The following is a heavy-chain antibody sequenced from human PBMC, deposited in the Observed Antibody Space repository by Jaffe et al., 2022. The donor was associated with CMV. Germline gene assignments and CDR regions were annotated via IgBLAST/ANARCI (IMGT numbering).Heavy chain of an antibody. V-gene: IGHV4-39*01. D-gene: IGHD6-13*01. CDR3: ARHLKGFRQQLVNENHWFDP. CDR2: IYYSGST. CDR1: GGSISSSSYY. J-gene: IGHJ5*02. Sequence: QLQLQESGPGLVKPSETLSLTCTVSGGSISSSSYYWGWIRQPPGKGLEWIGSIYYSGSTYYNPSLKSRVTISVDTSKNQFSLKLSSVTAADTAVYYCARHLKGFRQQLVNENHWFDPWGQGTLVTVSS.